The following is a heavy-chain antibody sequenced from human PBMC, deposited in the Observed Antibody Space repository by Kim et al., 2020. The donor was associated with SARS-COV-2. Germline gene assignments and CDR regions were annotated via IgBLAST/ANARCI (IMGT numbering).Heavy chain of an antibody. V-gene: IGHV1-24*01. CDR2: FDPEDGET. J-gene: IGHJ5*02. CDR1: GYTLTELS. D-gene: IGHD3-3*01. Sequence: ASVKVSCKVSGYTLTELSMHWVRQAPGKGLEWMGGFDPEDGETIYAQKFQGRVTMTEDTSTDTAYMELSSLRSEDTAVYYCATLYVASAFWSGSIGWFDPWGQGTLVTVSS. CDR3: ATLYVASAFWSGSIGWFDP.